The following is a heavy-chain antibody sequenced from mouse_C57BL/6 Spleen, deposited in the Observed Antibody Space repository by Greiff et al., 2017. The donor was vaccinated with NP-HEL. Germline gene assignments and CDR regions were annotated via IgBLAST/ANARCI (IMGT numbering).Heavy chain of an antibody. J-gene: IGHJ2*01. CDR3: ARDPGGSSYFDY. V-gene: IGHV5-16*01. Sequence: DVKLVESEGGLVQPGSSMKLSCTASGFTFSDYYMAWVRQVPEKGLEWVANINYDGSSTYYLDSLKSRFIISRDNAKNILYLQMSSLKSEDTATYYCARDPGGSSYFDYWGQGTTLTVSS. CDR1: GFTFSDYY. D-gene: IGHD1-1*01. CDR2: INYDGSST.